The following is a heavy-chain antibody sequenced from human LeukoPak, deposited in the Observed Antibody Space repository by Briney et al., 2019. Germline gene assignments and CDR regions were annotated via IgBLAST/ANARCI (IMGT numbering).Heavy chain of an antibody. CDR1: GFTFDDYA. V-gene: IGHV3-9*01. CDR2: ISWNSGSI. D-gene: IGHD6-13*01. Sequence: GRSLRLSCAASGFTFDDYAMHWVRQAPGKGLEWVSGISWNSGSIGYADSVEGRFTISRDNAKNSLYLQMNSLRAEDTALYYCAKDLGVMAAAGTAFDIWGQGTMVTVSS. J-gene: IGHJ3*02. CDR3: AKDLGVMAAAGTAFDI.